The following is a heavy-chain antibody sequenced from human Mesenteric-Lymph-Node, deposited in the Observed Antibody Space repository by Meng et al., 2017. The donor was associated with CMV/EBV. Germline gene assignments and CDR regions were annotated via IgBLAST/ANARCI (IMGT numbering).Heavy chain of an antibody. Sequence: GESLKISCAASGFTFSSYAMSWVRQAPGKGLEWVSALSGSGVSTYYADSVKGRFTISRDNSKNTLYLQMNSLRAEDTAMYYCAKAPRITGTFNWGQGTLVTVSS. V-gene: IGHV3-23*01. CDR2: LSGSGVST. J-gene: IGHJ4*02. CDR1: GFTFSSYA. D-gene: IGHD1-7*01. CDR3: AKAPRITGTFN.